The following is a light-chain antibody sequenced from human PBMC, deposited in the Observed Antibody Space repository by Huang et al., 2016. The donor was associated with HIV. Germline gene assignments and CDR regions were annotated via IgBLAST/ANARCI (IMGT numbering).Light chain of an antibody. CDR2: DAS. J-gene: IGKJ4*01. CDR1: QSVTSN. CDR3: QQYNNWPGT. Sequence: EIVMTQSPATLSVSPGERATLSCRASQSVTSNLAWYQQKPGQAPRLLIYDASTRATAIPARFSGSGSGTEFTLTINSLQSEDFVVYYCQQYNNWPGTFGGGTKVEIK. V-gene: IGKV3-15*01.